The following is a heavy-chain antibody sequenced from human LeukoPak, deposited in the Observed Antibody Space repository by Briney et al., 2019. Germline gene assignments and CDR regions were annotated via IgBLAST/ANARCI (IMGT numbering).Heavy chain of an antibody. Sequence: ASVKVSCKTSGYTFTSYGISWVRQAPGQGLEWMGWISAYNGNTNYAQKLQGRVTMTTDTSTSTAYMELRSLRSDDTAVYYCARGPPSYCGGDCCPHYFDNWGQGTLVTVSS. D-gene: IGHD2-21*02. V-gene: IGHV1-18*01. CDR3: ARGPPSYCGGDCCPHYFDN. CDR2: ISAYNGNT. J-gene: IGHJ4*02. CDR1: GYTFTSYG.